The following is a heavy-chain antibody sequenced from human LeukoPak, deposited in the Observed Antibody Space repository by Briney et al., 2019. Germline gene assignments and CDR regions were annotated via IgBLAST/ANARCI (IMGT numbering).Heavy chain of an antibody. J-gene: IGHJ4*02. CDR2: ISDDGSNK. CDR3: AKERGSAYYFDS. V-gene: IGHV3-30*18. CDR1: GLTLSNYG. Sequence: GGSLRLSRAASGLTLSNYGIHWVRQAPGTGLGWVAIISDDGSNKYYADSVKGRFTISRDNSKNTLYLQMNSLRAEDTAVYYCAKERGSAYYFDSWGQGTLVTVS.